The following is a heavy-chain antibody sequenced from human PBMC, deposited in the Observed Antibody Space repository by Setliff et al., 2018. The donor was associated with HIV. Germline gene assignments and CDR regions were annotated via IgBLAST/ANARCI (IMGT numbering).Heavy chain of an antibody. CDR2: IYHSGNT. CDR3: ARGRRDPQVRRKEVGYFDY. CDR1: GGFISTGGYS. D-gene: IGHD2-2*01. V-gene: IGHV4-30-2*01. Sequence: PSETLSLTCTVSGGFISTGGYSWSWIRQPPGKGLEWIGYIYHSGNTYYNPSLKSRVSISVDTSKNQFSLKLSSVTAADTAVYYCARGRRDPQVRRKEVGYFDYWGQGTLVTVSS. J-gene: IGHJ4*02.